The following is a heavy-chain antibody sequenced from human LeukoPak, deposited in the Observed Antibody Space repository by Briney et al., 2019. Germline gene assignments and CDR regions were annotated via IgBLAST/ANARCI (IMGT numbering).Heavy chain of an antibody. CDR2: IYPGDSDT. CDR3: ARRLAYSGYDSYYFDY. Sequence: GESLKISXKGSGYSFTSYWIGWVRQRPGKGLEWMGIIYPGDSDTRYSPSFQGQVTISADKSISTAYLQWSSLKASDTAMYYCARRLAYSGYDSYYFDYWGQGTLVTVSS. CDR1: GYSFTSYW. J-gene: IGHJ4*02. V-gene: IGHV5-51*01. D-gene: IGHD5-12*01.